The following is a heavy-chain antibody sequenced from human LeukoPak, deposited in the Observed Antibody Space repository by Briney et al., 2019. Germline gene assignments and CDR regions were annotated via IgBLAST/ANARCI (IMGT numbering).Heavy chain of an antibody. Sequence: SVKVSCKASGGTFSSYAISWVRQAPGQGLEWMGGIILIFGTANYAQKFQGRVTITTDESTSTAYMELSSLRSEDTAVYYCARGSSEPYYYYYMDVWGKGTTVTVSS. D-gene: IGHD2-2*01. CDR3: ARGSSEPYYYYYMDV. CDR2: IILIFGTA. CDR1: GGTFSSYA. V-gene: IGHV1-69*05. J-gene: IGHJ6*03.